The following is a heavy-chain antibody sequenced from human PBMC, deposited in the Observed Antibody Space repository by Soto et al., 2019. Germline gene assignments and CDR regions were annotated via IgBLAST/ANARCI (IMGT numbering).Heavy chain of an antibody. J-gene: IGHJ5*02. CDR1: GYTFTSYG. V-gene: IGHV1-18*01. D-gene: IGHD3-3*01. CDR2: ISAYNGNT. CDR3: ARDRVRYDFWSGYYTENWFDP. Sequence: QVQLVQSGAEVKKPGASVKVSCKASGYTFTSYGISWVRQAPGQGLEWMGWISAYNGNTNYAQKLQGRVTITTDTSTSTAYMELRSLRSDDTAVYYCARDRVRYDFWSGYYTENWFDPWGQGTLVTVSS.